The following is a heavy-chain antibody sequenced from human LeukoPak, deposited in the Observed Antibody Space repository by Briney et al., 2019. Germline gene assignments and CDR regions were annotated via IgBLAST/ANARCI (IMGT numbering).Heavy chain of an antibody. Sequence: GGSLRLSCAASGFTVSDFCMAWFRQAPGKGLEWVAHIKEDGTAKSYVDSVRGRFTISKDDDKNSLSLQMNSLRVEDTAVYYCVRGGWELDYWGQGTLVTVSS. D-gene: IGHD4-23*01. CDR1: GFTVSDFC. V-gene: IGHV3-7*01. CDR3: VRGGWELDY. J-gene: IGHJ4*02. CDR2: IKEDGTAK.